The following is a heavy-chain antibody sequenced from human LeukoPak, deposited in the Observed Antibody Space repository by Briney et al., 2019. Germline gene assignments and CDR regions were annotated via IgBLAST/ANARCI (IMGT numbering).Heavy chain of an antibody. CDR2: ISAYNGNT. V-gene: IGHV1-18*01. CDR3: ARAEKYYYDSSGYYSSDY. Sequence: ASVKVSCKASGYTFTSYGIIWVRQAPGQGLEWMGWISAYNGNTNYAQKLQGRVTMTTDTSTSTAYMELRSLRSDDTAVYYCARAEKYYYDSSGYYSSDYWGQGTLVTVSS. D-gene: IGHD3-22*01. J-gene: IGHJ4*02. CDR1: GYTFTSYG.